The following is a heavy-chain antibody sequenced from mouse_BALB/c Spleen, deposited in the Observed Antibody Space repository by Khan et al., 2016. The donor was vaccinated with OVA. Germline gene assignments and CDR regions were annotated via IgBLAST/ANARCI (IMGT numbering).Heavy chain of an antibody. Sequence: EVQLQQSGPGLVKPSQTVSLTCTVTGISITSGNYRWSWIRHFPGNNLEWIGNIYYSGTVTYNPSLTSRTTITRDTSKNQFFLEMNSVTAEDTATYYCARDYGSLYWYFDVWGAGTTVTVSS. CDR2: IYYSGTV. D-gene: IGHD1-1*01. CDR3: ARDYGSLYWYFDV. V-gene: IGHV3-5*02. CDR1: GISITSGNYR. J-gene: IGHJ1*01.